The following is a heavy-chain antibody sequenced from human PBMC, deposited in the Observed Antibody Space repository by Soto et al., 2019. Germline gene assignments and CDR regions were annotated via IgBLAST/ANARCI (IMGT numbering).Heavy chain of an antibody. Sequence: QVQLQESGPGLVKPSETLSLTCTVSGGSVSSGSYYWSWIRQPPGRGLEWIGYIYRSGTTNYNPSLKSRVTITLGTFKRQFYLKLTSVTDADTAVYYCARGEILYDGIGFQFFYFDYLRQGTLVTASS. V-gene: IGHV4-61*01. CDR3: ARGEILYDGIGFQFFYFDY. D-gene: IGHD3-22*01. J-gene: IGHJ4*02. CDR2: IYRSGTT. CDR1: GGSVSSGSYY.